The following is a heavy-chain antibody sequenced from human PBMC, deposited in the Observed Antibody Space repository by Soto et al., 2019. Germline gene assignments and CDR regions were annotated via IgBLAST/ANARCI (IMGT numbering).Heavy chain of an antibody. CDR2: IYSSGTT. CDR1: GGSISSGSDY. D-gene: IGHD4-17*01. J-gene: IGHJ5*02. CDR3: ARDGAYGDYQMS. V-gene: IGHV4-31*03. Sequence: SETLSLTCTVSGGSISSGSDYWSWIRQLPGKGLEWIGYIYSSGTTYYNPSLRSRVTISVDRSKNQFFLKLSSVTAADTAVYYCARDGAYGDYQMSWGQGTLVTVSS.